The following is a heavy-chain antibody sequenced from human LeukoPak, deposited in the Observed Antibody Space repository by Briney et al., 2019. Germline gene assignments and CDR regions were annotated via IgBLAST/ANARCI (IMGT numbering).Heavy chain of an antibody. J-gene: IGHJ3*02. D-gene: IGHD3-10*01. CDR1: GFTVSSNY. V-gene: IGHV3-53*01. CDR2: IYSGGST. Sequence: GGSPRLSCAASGFTVSSNYMSWVRQAPGKGLEWVSVIYSGGSTYYADSVKGRFTISRDNSKNTLYLQMNSLRAEDTVVYYCARDDQSHPLMVGAFDIWGQGTMVTVSS. CDR3: ARDDQSHPLMVGAFDI.